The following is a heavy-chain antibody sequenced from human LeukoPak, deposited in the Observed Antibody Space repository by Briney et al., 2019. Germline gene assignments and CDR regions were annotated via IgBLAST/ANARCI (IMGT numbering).Heavy chain of an antibody. Sequence: GASVKVSCKVSGYTLTDLSMHWVRQAPGKGLEWTGGFDPEDGETIYAQNFQGRVTMTEDTSTDTAYMEVRSLRSEDTAVYYCATSSGYGFLFEYWGQGTLVTVSS. CDR1: GYTLTDLS. CDR2: FDPEDGET. CDR3: ATSSGYGFLFEY. D-gene: IGHD3-22*01. V-gene: IGHV1-24*01. J-gene: IGHJ4*02.